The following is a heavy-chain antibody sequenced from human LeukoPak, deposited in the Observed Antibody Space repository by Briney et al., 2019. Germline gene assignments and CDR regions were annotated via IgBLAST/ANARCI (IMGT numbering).Heavy chain of an antibody. CDR3: ARALRGSYYFDY. V-gene: IGHV3-53*01. CDR2: IYSGGST. CDR1: GFTVSSNY. Sequence: GGSLRLSCAASGFTVSSNYMSWLRQAPGKGLEWVSVIYSGGSTYYADSVKGRFTISRDNSKNTLYLQMNSLRAEDTAVYYCARALRGSYYFDYWGQGTLVTVSS. D-gene: IGHD5-12*01. J-gene: IGHJ4*02.